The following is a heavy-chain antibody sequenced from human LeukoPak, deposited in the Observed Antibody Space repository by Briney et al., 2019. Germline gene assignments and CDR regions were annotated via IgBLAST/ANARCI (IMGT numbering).Heavy chain of an antibody. CDR2: ISGDGVKT. V-gene: IGHV3-43*02. CDR1: GFSFYDYP. J-gene: IGHJ3*02. Sequence: PGGSLRLSCAASGFSFYDYPMHWVRQAPGKGLKWVSLISGDGVKTYYADSVRGRFTISRDNSKDSLYLHMNGLRTEDTAMYYCVKEIDTLGTNAFDIWGQGTMVTVSS. D-gene: IGHD2-15*01. CDR3: VKEIDTLGTNAFDI.